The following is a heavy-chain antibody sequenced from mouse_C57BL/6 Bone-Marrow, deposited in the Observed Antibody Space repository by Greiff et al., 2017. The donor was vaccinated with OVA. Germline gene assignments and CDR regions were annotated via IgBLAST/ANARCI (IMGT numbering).Heavy chain of an antibody. CDR2: IHPSDSDT. CDR3: AIPSSSSSNWFAY. Sequence: QVQLQQPGAELVKPGASVKVSCKASGYTFTSYWMHWVKQRPGQGLEWIGRIHPSDSDTNYNQKFKSKATLTVDKSSSTAYMQLSSLTSEDSAVYYCAIPSSSSSNWFAYWGQGTLVTVSA. J-gene: IGHJ3*01. CDR1: GYTFTSYW. D-gene: IGHD2-12*01. V-gene: IGHV1-74*01.